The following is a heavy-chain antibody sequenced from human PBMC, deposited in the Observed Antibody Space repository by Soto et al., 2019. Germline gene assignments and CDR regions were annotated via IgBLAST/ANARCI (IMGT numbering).Heavy chain of an antibody. V-gene: IGHV3-48*02. CDR2: ISSSSSTI. Sequence: GGSLRLSCAASGFTFSSYSMNWVRQAPGKGLEWVSYISSSSSTIYYADSVKGRFTISRDNAKNSLYLQMNILRDEDTAEYYGARDRRGSYFRCSDFQHWGQGTLVTVSS. CDR3: ARDRRGSYFRCSDFQH. D-gene: IGHD1-26*01. CDR1: GFTFSSYS. J-gene: IGHJ1*01.